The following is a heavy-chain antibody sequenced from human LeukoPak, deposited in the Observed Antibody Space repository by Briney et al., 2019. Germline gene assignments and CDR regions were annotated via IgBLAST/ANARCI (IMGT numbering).Heavy chain of an antibody. CDR3: ARTLTTATWDF. J-gene: IGHJ4*02. CDR2: INPKSGGT. CDR1: GYTFTAFY. D-gene: IGHD4-17*01. Sequence: ASVKVSCKASGYTFTAFYMHWVRQAPGQGLEWMGWINPKSGGTHYAQNFQDRVTMTRDTSINTAYLELNRLRSDDTAVYYCARTLTTATWDFWGQGTLVTVSS. V-gene: IGHV1-2*02.